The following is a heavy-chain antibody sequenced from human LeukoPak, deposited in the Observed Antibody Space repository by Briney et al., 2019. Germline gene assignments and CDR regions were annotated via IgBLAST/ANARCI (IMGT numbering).Heavy chain of an antibody. Sequence: PGGSLRLSCAASGFTFSSYWMSWVRQAPGKGLEWVANIKQDGSEKYYVDSVKGRFTISRDNAKNSLYLQMNSLRAEDTAVYYCARGDSSSWYPYYYYYGMDVWGQGTTVTVSS. V-gene: IGHV3-7*03. CDR3: ARGDSSSWYPYYYYYGMDV. CDR1: GFTFSSYW. J-gene: IGHJ6*02. CDR2: IKQDGSEK. D-gene: IGHD6-13*01.